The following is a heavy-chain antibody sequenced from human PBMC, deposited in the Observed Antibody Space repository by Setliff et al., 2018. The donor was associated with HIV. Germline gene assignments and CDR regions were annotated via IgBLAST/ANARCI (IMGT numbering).Heavy chain of an antibody. D-gene: IGHD4-17*01. CDR1: GFTFSSYW. Sequence: PGGSLRLSCAASGFTFSSYWINWVRQAPGKGLEWVANIKQDGSEKYYMDSVKGRFTISRDNAKNSLYLQMNSLRAEDTAVYYCAKDPAVNAYGDYPLGGMDVWGKGTTVTVSS. CDR2: IKQDGSEK. J-gene: IGHJ6*04. CDR3: AKDPAVNAYGDYPLGGMDV. V-gene: IGHV3-7*03.